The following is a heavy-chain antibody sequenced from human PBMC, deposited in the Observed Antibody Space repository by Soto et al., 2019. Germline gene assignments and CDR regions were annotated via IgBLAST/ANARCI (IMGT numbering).Heavy chain of an antibody. CDR1: GGTFSSYA. J-gene: IGHJ6*02. Sequence: SVKVSCKASGGTFSSYAISWVRQAPGQGLEWMGGIIPIFGTANYAQKFQGRVTITADESTSTAYMELSSLRSEDTAVYYCARGYCSSTSCGPQSYYYYGMDVWGQGTTVTVSS. D-gene: IGHD2-2*01. CDR2: IIPIFGTA. CDR3: ARGYCSSTSCGPQSYYYYGMDV. V-gene: IGHV1-69*13.